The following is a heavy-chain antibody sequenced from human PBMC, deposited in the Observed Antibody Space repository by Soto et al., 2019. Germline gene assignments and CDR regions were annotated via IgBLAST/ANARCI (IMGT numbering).Heavy chain of an antibody. CDR3: ARQGPLLAFDI. V-gene: IGHV4-39*01. CDR2: IYYSGST. D-gene: IGHD2-21*01. J-gene: IGHJ3*02. Sequence: SETLSLTCTVSGGSISSSSYYWGWIRQPPGKGLEWIGSIYYSGSTYYNPSLKSRVTISVDTSKNQFSLKLSSVTAADTAVYYCARQGPLLAFDIWGQGTMVTFSS. CDR1: GGSISSSSYY.